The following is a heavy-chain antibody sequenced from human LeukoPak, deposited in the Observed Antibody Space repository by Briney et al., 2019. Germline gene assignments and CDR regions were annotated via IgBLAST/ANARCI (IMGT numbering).Heavy chain of an antibody. Sequence: SETLSLTCIVSGGSISSYYWSWIRQPPGKGLEWIGYIYYSGSTNYNPSLKSRVTISVDTSKNQFSLKLSSVTAADTAVYYCARSRGGYLDYWGQGTLVTVSS. J-gene: IGHJ4*02. CDR1: GGSISSYY. D-gene: IGHD2-15*01. V-gene: IGHV4-59*08. CDR2: IYYSGST. CDR3: ARSRGGYLDY.